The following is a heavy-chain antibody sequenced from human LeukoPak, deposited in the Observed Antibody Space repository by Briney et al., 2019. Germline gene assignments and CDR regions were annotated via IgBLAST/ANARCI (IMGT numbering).Heavy chain of an antibody. Sequence: PSETLSLTCTVSGGSISNSSYYWGWIRQPPGKGLEWIGSIYYSGSTYYNPSLKSRVTISVDTSKNQFSLKLSSVTAADTAVYYCARSDVDIVATIRSSSFDPWGQGTLVTVSS. J-gene: IGHJ5*02. CDR2: IYYSGST. D-gene: IGHD5-12*01. CDR3: ARSDVDIVATIRSSSFDP. V-gene: IGHV4-39*01. CDR1: GGSISNSSYY.